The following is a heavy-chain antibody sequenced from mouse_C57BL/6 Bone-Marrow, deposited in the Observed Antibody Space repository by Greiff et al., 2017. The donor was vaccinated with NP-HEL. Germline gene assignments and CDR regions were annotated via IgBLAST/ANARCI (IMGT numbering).Heavy chain of an antibody. D-gene: IGHD2-4*01. J-gene: IGHJ3*01. Sequence: VQLQQSGAELVRPGTSVKVSCKASGYAFTNYLIEWVKQRPGQGLEWIGVINPGSGGTNYNGKFKGKATLTADKSSSTAYMQLSSLTSEDSAVYFGARKDYDYDEGAWFAYWGQGTLVTVSA. V-gene: IGHV1-54*01. CDR1: GYAFTNYL. CDR2: INPGSGGT. CDR3: ARKDYDYDEGAWFAY.